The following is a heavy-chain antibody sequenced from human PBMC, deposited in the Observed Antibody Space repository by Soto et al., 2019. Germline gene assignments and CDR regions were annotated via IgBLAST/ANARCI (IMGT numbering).Heavy chain of an antibody. CDR3: AKDFSSPPYDSSGYYWSYYYYGMDV. CDR1: GFTFSSYG. J-gene: IGHJ6*02. D-gene: IGHD3-22*01. V-gene: IGHV3-30*18. CDR2: ISYDGSNK. Sequence: QVQLVESGGGVVQPGRSLRLSCAASGFTFSSYGMHWVRQAPGKGLEWVAVISYDGSNKYYADSVKGRFTISRDNSKNTLYLQMNSLRAEDTAVYYCAKDFSSPPYDSSGYYWSYYYYGMDVWGQGTTVTVSS.